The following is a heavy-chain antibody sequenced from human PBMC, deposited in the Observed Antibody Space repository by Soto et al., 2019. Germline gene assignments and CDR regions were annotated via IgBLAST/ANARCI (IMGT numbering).Heavy chain of an antibody. CDR2: ISASGATT. CDR3: AKWTDTVVEAALAGGAFDI. CDR1: GFSFSTYA. Sequence: EVQLLESGGNLVQPGGSLRLSCAASGFSFSTYALTWVRQVPGKGLEWVSGISASGATTYYADSVKGRFTISRDNSKNTVFLHMTSPRAEDTALYYCAKWTDTVVEAALAGGAFDIWGQGTTVTVSS. V-gene: IGHV3-23*01. D-gene: IGHD2-2*01. J-gene: IGHJ3*02.